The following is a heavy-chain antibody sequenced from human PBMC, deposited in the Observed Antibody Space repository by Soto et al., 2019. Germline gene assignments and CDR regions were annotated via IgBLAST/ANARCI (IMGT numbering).Heavy chain of an antibody. CDR1: GLTFSNAW. J-gene: IGHJ4*02. V-gene: IGHV3-15*01. D-gene: IGHD5-12*01. CDR3: PPVGGYSGYDFDY. Sequence: GGSLRLSCAASGLTFSNAWMSWVRQAPGKGLEWVGRIKSKTDGGTTDYAAPVKGRFTISRDDSKNTLYLQMNSLKTEDTAVYYCPPVGGYSGYDFDYWGQGTLVTVSS. CDR2: IKSKTDGGTT.